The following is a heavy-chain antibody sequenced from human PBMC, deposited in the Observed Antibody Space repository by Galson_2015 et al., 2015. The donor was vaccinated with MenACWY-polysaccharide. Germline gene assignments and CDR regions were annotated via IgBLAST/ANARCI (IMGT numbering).Heavy chain of an antibody. CDR1: GFTFIASA. V-gene: IGHV1-58*01. Sequence: SVKVSCKASGFTFIASAVQWVRQARGQRPEWIGWIIVNSGYTKYAENFQERVTISRDMSTSTAYMELRSLRSEDTAVYYCAAGIAVSGPDYYYYDMDVWGQGTTVTVSS. CDR2: IIVNSGYT. D-gene: IGHD6-19*01. CDR3: AAGIAVSGPDYYYYDMDV. J-gene: IGHJ6*02.